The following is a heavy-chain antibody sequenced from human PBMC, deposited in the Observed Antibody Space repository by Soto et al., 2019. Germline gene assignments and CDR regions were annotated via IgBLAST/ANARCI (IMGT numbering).Heavy chain of an antibody. CDR2: ISSTNIYI. D-gene: IGHD2-15*01. CDR1: GFSFSGYS. J-gene: IGHJ4*02. CDR3: VRGLPQSGGYYSGY. Sequence: EVQLVESGGGLVKPGGSLRLSCAASGFSFSGYSMNWVRQAPGKGLEWVSSISSTNIYIYYADSVKGRFTISRDNAKNSLYLQMNSLRAEDTAVYYCVRGLPQSGGYYSGYWGQGTLVTVSS. V-gene: IGHV3-21*01.